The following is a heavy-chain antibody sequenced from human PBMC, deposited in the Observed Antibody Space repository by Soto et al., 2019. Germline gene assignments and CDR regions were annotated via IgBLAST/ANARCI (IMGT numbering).Heavy chain of an antibody. CDR1: GFTFSSYS. Sequence: EVQLVESGGGLVQPGGSLRLSCAASGFTFSSYSMNWVRQAPGKGLEWVSYISSSSSTIYYADSVKGRFTISRDNAKNSLYLQMNSLRAEDTAVYYCARDGGKGVLDYWGQGTLVTVSS. CDR3: ARDGGKGVLDY. CDR2: ISSSSSTI. V-gene: IGHV3-48*01. D-gene: IGHD3-16*01. J-gene: IGHJ4*02.